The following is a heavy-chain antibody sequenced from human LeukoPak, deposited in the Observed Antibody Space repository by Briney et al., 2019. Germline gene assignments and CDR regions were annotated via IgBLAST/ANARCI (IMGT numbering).Heavy chain of an antibody. CDR1: GGSLSSGSYY. Sequence: SQTLSLTYTVSGGSLSSGSYYWSWIRQPAGKGLEWIGRIYTSGSTNYNPSLKSRVTISVDTSKNQFSLKLSSVTAADTAVYYCARGLAGYSGYDSFDYWGQGTLVTVSS. CDR2: IYTSGST. D-gene: IGHD5-12*01. CDR3: ARGLAGYSGYDSFDY. V-gene: IGHV4-61*02. J-gene: IGHJ4*02.